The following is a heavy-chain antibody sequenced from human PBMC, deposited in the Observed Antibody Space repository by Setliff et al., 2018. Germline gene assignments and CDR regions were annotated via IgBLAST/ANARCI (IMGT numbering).Heavy chain of an antibody. J-gene: IGHJ4*02. CDR1: GFTFSSYA. Sequence: GGSLRLSCAASGFTFSSYAVHWVRQAPGKGPEWVAVISYDGSNKYYADSVKGRFTISRDNAKNSLYLQMNSLRADDTAIYYCARAHSSTLSVHDYWGQGALVTVSS. V-gene: IGHV3-30-3*01. CDR3: ARAHSSTLSVHDY. D-gene: IGHD2-2*01. CDR2: ISYDGSNK.